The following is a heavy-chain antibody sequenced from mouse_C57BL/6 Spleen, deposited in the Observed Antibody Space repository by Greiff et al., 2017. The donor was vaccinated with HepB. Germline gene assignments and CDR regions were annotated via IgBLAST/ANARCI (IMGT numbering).Heavy chain of an antibody. CDR3: ASPSTMVTTSFAY. CDR2: ISSGGSYT. J-gene: IGHJ3*01. CDR1: GFTFSSYG. D-gene: IGHD2-2*01. Sequence: EVMLVESGGDLVKPGGSLKLSCAASGFTFSSYGMSWVRQTPDKRLEWVATISSGGSYTYYPDSVKGRFTISRDNAKNTLYLQMSSLKSEDTAMYYCASPSTMVTTSFAYWGQGTLVTVSA. V-gene: IGHV5-6*01.